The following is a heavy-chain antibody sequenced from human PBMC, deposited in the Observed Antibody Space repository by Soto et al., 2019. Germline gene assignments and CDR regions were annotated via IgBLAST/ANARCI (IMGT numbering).Heavy chain of an antibody. CDR1: GFTFSSYA. D-gene: IGHD3-10*01. CDR2: ISGGGGGT. V-gene: IGHV3-23*01. J-gene: IGHJ5*02. CDR3: AKGGYSSSGSRPFDP. Sequence: PGGSLRLSCAAFGFTFSSYAMSWVRQTPGKGLEWVSTISGGGGGTYYADSVKGRFTISRDNSKNTLYLQMNSLRAEDTAVYFCAKGGYSSSGSRPFDPWGQGTLVTVSS.